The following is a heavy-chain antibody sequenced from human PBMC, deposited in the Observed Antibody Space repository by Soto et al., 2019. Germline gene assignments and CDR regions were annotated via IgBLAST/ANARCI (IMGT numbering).Heavy chain of an antibody. CDR1: GGSFSGYY. CDR3: ARGRQDIVVVVAAAETNYYYYMDV. J-gene: IGHJ6*03. V-gene: IGHV4-34*01. D-gene: IGHD2-15*01. Sequence: TSETLSLTCAVYGGSFSGYYWSWVRQPPGKGLEWIGEINHSGSTNYNPSLKSRVTISVDTSKNQFSLKLSSVTAADTAVYYCARGRQDIVVVVAAAETNYYYYMDVWGKGTTVTVSS. CDR2: INHSGST.